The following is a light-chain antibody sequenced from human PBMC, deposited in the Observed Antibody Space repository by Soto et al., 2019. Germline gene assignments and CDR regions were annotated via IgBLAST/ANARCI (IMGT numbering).Light chain of an antibody. CDR1: ESIYSW. V-gene: IGKV1-5*03. Sequence: IQMTQSPSTLSASVGDTVTITCRASESIYSWLAWYKQIPGKAPQLLIYKTFTLQGGVPSRFSGRGSGTEYTLTISSLQPDDFAPYFCQEYNTNSRTFGQGTRV. CDR2: KTF. CDR3: QEYNTNSRT. J-gene: IGKJ1*01.